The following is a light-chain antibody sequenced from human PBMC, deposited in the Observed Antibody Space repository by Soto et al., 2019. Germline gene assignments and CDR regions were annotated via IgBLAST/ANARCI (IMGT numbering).Light chain of an antibody. CDR2: RNI. Sequence: QFVLTQPPSASDTPGQRVTISCSGNSSNIGSNYVYWYQQLPGTAPKVLIYRNIKRPSGVPDRFSGSKSGTSASLAISGLRSEDEADYYCAAWDASLIGWVFGGGTKLTVL. CDR1: SSNIGSNY. V-gene: IGLV1-47*01. CDR3: AAWDASLIGWV. J-gene: IGLJ3*02.